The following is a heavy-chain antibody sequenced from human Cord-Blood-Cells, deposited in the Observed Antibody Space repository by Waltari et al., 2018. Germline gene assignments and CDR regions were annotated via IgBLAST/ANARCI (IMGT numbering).Heavy chain of an antibody. CDR1: GYSISSGYY. J-gene: IGHJ3*02. D-gene: IGHD2-2*01. V-gene: IGHV4-38-2*02. CDR2: IYHSGST. Sequence: QVQLQESGPGLVKPSETLSLTCAVSGYSISSGYYWGWIRQPPGKGLAWIGSIYHSGSTYYSPSPKSRVTISVDTSKNQFSLKLSSVTAADTAVYYCAREIGYCSSTSCYDAFDIWGQGTMVTVSS. CDR3: AREIGYCSSTSCYDAFDI.